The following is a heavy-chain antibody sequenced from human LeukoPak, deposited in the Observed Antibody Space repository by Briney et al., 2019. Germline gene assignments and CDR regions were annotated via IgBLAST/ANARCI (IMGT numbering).Heavy chain of an antibody. D-gene: IGHD4-17*01. CDR3: ARDSSGRLTYGDLGYYYYGMDV. J-gene: IGHJ6*02. Sequence: ASVKVSCKASGYTFTSYCLSWVRQAPGQGLAWMGWISAYNGNTNYAQKLQGRVTMTTDTSTSTAYMELRSLRSDDTAVYYCARDSSGRLTYGDLGYYYYGMDVWGQGTTVTVSS. CDR2: ISAYNGNT. V-gene: IGHV1-18*01. CDR1: GYTFTSYC.